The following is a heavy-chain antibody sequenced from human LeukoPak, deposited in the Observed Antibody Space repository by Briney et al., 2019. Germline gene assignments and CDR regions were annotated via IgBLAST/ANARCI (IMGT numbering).Heavy chain of an antibody. CDR3: ARDFYDSSGYYSEKHFDY. J-gene: IGHJ4*02. CDR1: GYTFTGYY. D-gene: IGHD3-22*01. Sequence: ASVKASCKASGYTFTGYYMHWVRQAPGQGLEWTGWINPNSGGTNYAQKFQGRVTMTRDTSISTAYMELSRLRSDDTAVYYCARDFYDSSGYYSEKHFDYWGQGTLVTVSS. CDR2: INPNSGGT. V-gene: IGHV1-2*02.